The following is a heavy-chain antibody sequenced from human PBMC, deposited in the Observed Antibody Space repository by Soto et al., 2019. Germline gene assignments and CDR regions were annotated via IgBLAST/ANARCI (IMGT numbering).Heavy chain of an antibody. J-gene: IGHJ6*03. CDR2: IYYSGST. V-gene: IGHV4-59*01. Sequence: PSETLSLTCTVSGGSISSYYWSWIRQPPGKGLEWIGYIYYSGSTNYNPSLKSRVTISVDTSKNQFSLKLSSVTAADAAVYYCARDRNYDFWSGYYNYYYYYMDVWGKGTTVTVSS. CDR1: GGSISSYY. CDR3: ARDRNYDFWSGYYNYYYYYMDV. D-gene: IGHD3-3*01.